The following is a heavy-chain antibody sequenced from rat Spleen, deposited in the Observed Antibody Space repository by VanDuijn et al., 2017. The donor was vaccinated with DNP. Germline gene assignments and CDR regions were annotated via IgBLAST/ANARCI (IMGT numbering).Heavy chain of an antibody. CDR1: GYSFTTYY. D-gene: IGHD1-4*01. CDR3: ARRRLPYWYFDF. V-gene: IGHV1-43*01. J-gene: IGHJ1*01. CDR2: IYTGSGGT. Sequence: QIQLQQSGAELAKPGSSVKISCKASGYSFTTYYIGWIKQTTGQGLEYIGYIYTGSGGTNYNEKFKGKATLTVDKSSSTAFMQLSSLTPDDSAVYYCARRRLPYWYFDFWGPGTMVTLSS.